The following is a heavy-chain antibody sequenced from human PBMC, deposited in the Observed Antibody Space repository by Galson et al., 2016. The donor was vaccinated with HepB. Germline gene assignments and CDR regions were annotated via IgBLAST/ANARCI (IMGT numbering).Heavy chain of an antibody. D-gene: IGHD2-2*01. V-gene: IGHV1-18*01. CDR2: ISTYSGHT. Sequence: SVKVSCKASGYTFIIYGIGWLRQAPGQGLEYLGWISTYSGHTSYAQDLQGRITMTTDTSTSTAYMDLRSLTSDDTAMYYCARGQGDIKYQGRYFDYWGQGTLITVSS. CDR1: GYTFIIYG. CDR3: ARGQGDIKYQGRYFDY. J-gene: IGHJ4*02.